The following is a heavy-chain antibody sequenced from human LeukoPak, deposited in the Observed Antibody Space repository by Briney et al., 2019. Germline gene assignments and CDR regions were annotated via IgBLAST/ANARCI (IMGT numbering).Heavy chain of an antibody. CDR3: ARESGLPYSSGWYDAPDKYNWFDP. J-gene: IGHJ5*02. CDR1: GDSVSSNSAA. CDR2: TYYRSKWYN. D-gene: IGHD6-19*01. V-gene: IGHV6-1*01. Sequence: SQTLSLTCALSGDSVSSNSAAWNWIRQSPSRGLEWLGRTYYRSKWYNDSAVSVKSRITINPDTSKNQFSLQLNSVTPEDTAVYYCARESGLPYSSGWYDAPDKYNWFDPWGQGTLVTVSS.